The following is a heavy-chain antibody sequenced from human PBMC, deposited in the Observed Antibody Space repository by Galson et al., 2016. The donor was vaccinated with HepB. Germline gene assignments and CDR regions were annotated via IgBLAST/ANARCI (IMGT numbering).Heavy chain of an antibody. CDR3: ARTYYYYIWGSYRESHFDY. D-gene: IGHD3-16*02. V-gene: IGHV3-30-3*01. J-gene: IGHJ4*02. Sequence: SLRLSCAASGFTLSSYPMQWVRQAPGKGLEWVAGISRDGNNKYYRDSVKGRFTISRDNSKNTLYLQMNSLRAEDTALYYWARTYYYYIWGSYRESHFDYWGQGTLVTVSS. CDR1: GFTLSSYP. CDR2: ISRDGNNK.